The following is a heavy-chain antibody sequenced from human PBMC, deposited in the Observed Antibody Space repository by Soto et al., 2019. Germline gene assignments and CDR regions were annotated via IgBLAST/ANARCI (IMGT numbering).Heavy chain of an antibody. J-gene: IGHJ6*02. CDR1: GFTFSSYS. D-gene: IGHD1-1*01. CDR2: ISSSSSTI. V-gene: IGHV3-48*02. Sequence: GGSLRLSCAASGFTFSSYSMNWVRQAPGKGLEWVSYISSSSSTIYYADSVKGRFTISRDNAKNSLYLQMNSLRDEDTAVYYCARESGTPIYYNYYGMDVWGQGTTVTVCS. CDR3: ARESGTPIYYNYYGMDV.